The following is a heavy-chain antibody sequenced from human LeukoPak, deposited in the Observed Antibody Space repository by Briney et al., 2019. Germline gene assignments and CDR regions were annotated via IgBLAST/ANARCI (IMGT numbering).Heavy chain of an antibody. Sequence: SETLSLTCAVYGGSFSGYYWSWIRRPPGKGLEWIGEINHSGSTNYNPSLKSRVTISVDTSKNQFSLKLSSVTAADTAVYYCASTMMPKDAFDIWGQGTMVTVSS. CDR1: GGSFSGYY. D-gene: IGHD3-22*01. J-gene: IGHJ3*02. V-gene: IGHV4-34*01. CDR2: INHSGST. CDR3: ASTMMPKDAFDI.